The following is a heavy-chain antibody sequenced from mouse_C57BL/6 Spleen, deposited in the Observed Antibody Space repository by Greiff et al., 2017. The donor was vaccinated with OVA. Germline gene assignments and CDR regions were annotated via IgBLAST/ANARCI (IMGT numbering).Heavy chain of an antibody. D-gene: IGHD1-1*01. CDR1: GYKFTDYE. J-gene: IGHJ1*03. CDR3: TRTPIYYYGSSHWYFDV. Sequence: QVQLQQSGAELVRPGASVTLSCKASGYKFTDYEMHWVKQTPVHGLEWIGAIDPETGGTAYNQKFKGKAILTADKASSTAYLELRSLTSEDSAVYYCTRTPIYYYGSSHWYFDVWGTVTTVTVAS. V-gene: IGHV1-15*01. CDR2: IDPETGGT.